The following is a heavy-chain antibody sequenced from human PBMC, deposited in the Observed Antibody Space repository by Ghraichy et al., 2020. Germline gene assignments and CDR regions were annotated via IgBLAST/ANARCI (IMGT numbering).Heavy chain of an antibody. V-gene: IGHV1-8*01. CDR1: GYTFTSYD. J-gene: IGHJ6*02. CDR2: MNPNSGNT. D-gene: IGHD1/OR15-1a*01. Sequence: ASVKVSCKASGYTFTSYDINWVRQATGQGLEWMGWMNPNSGNTGYAQKFQGRVTMTRNTSISTAYMELSSLRSEDTAVYYCGGVGVTGNWNKDYYGMDVWGQGTTVTVSS. CDR3: GGVGVTGNWNKDYYGMDV.